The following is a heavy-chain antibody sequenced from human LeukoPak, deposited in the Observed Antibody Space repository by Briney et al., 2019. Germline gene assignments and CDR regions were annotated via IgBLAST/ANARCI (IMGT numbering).Heavy chain of an antibody. Sequence: SETLSLTCSVSGGSLSSYYWSWIRQPPGKGLEWIGYIYSSGSTNYNPSLKSRVTISEDTSKNQFSLNLNSVTAADTAVYYCARGDVDDFWSGYLYDAFDIWGQGTMVTVSS. CDR3: ARGDVDDFWSGYLYDAFDI. V-gene: IGHV4-59*08. J-gene: IGHJ3*02. CDR2: IYSSGST. D-gene: IGHD3-3*01. CDR1: GGSLSSYY.